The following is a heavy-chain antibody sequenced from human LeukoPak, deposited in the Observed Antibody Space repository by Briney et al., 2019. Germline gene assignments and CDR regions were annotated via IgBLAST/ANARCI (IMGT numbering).Heavy chain of an antibody. D-gene: IGHD3-10*01. CDR2: IYSGGST. CDR3: ARSAAGMYYFDY. J-gene: IGHJ4*02. CDR1: GFTVSSNY. Sequence: PGGSLRLSCAASGFTVSSNYMSWVRQAPGEGLEWVSVIYSGGSTYYADSVKGRFTISRDNSKNTLYLQMNSLRAEDTAVYYCARSAAGMYYFDYWGQGTLVTVSS. V-gene: IGHV3-53*01.